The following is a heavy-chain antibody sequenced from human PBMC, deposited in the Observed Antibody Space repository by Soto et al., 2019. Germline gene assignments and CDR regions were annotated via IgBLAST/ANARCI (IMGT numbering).Heavy chain of an antibody. V-gene: IGHV4-34*01. CDR2: INHSGST. Sequence: SETLSLTCAVYGGSFSGYYWTWIRQPPGTGLEWIGEINHSGSTNYNPSLKSRVTISVDTPKNQFSLELSSVTAADTAVYSCARHPGYCSGSSCYGYYTMDVWGQGTTLTVSS. CDR1: GGSFSGYY. D-gene: IGHD2-2*01. CDR3: ARHPGYCSGSSCYGYYTMDV. J-gene: IGHJ6*02.